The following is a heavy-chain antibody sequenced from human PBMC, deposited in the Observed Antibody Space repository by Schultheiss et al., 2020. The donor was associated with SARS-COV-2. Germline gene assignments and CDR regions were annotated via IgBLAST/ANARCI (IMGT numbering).Heavy chain of an antibody. CDR3: TTEVDYGDYVGDY. Sequence: GGSLRLSCAASGFTFSNAWMSWVRQDPGKGLEWVGRIKSKTDGGTTDYAAPVKGRFTISRDDSKNTLYLQMNSLKTEDTAVYYCTTEVDYGDYVGDYWGQGTLVTVSS. D-gene: IGHD4-17*01. CDR2: IKSKTDGGTT. CDR1: GFTFSNAW. J-gene: IGHJ4*02. V-gene: IGHV3-15*01.